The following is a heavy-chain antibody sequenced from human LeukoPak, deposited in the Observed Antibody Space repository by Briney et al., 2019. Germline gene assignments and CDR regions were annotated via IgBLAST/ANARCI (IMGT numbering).Heavy chain of an antibody. CDR1: GFTFSSYG. J-gene: IGHJ4*02. Sequence: PGGSLRLSCAASGFTFSSYGMHWVRQAPGKGLEWVAVISYDGSNKYYADSVKGRFTISRDNSKNTLYLQMNSLRAEDTAVYYCASLDCSGGSCYDYYFDYWGQGTLVTVSS. CDR2: ISYDGSNK. D-gene: IGHD2-15*01. V-gene: IGHV3-30*03. CDR3: ASLDCSGGSCYDYYFDY.